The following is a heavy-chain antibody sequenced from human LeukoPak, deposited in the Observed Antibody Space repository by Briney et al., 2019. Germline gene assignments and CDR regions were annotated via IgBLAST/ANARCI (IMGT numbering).Heavy chain of an antibody. CDR3: AKDLLGYCSSTSCYNFDY. J-gene: IGHJ4*02. Sequence: GGSLRLSCAASGLTFSSYAMSWVRQAPGKGLEWVSAISGSGGSTYYADSVKGRFTISRDNSKNTLYLQMNSLRAEDTAVYYCAKDLLGYCSSTSCYNFDYWGQGTLVTVSS. CDR2: ISGSGGST. V-gene: IGHV3-23*01. D-gene: IGHD2-2*02. CDR1: GLTFSSYA.